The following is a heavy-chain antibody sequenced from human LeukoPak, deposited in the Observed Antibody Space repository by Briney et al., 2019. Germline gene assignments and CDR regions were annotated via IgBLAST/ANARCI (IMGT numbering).Heavy chain of an antibody. Sequence: GRSLRLSCAASGFTFSSYGMHWGRQAPGKGLERVAVIWYDGSNKYYADSVKGRFTISRDNSKNTLYLQMNSLRAEDTAVYYCARIGSSGWLSWSAFDIWGQGTMVTVSS. D-gene: IGHD6-19*01. CDR1: GFTFSSYG. CDR2: IWYDGSNK. CDR3: ARIGSSGWLSWSAFDI. J-gene: IGHJ3*02. V-gene: IGHV3-33*01.